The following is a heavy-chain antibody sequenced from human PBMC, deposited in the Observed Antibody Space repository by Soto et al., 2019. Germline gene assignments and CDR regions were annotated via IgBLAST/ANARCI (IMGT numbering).Heavy chain of an antibody. D-gene: IGHD3-10*01. V-gene: IGHV1-69*05. CDR2: IIPKFGTT. CDR3: ARXRXXXFGRYYYGLDV. J-gene: IGHJ6*02. Sequence: QVQLVQSGAEVKKPGTSVKVSCKGSGGTFSSYVXXXXXXAXGQGLEWMGGIIPKFGTTKYAQKFQGRVTLXXXXXXXXXXXXXXXXXXXXXXXXXCARXRXXXFGRYYYGLDVWGQGTTVTVS. CDR1: GGTFSSYV.